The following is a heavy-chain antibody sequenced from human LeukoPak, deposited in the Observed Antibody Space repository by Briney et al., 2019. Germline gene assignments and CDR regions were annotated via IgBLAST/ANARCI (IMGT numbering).Heavy chain of an antibody. CDR3: ASRYCSSTSCYSNWNYALS. CDR1: GGTFSSYT. CDR2: IIPILGIA. D-gene: IGHD2-2*01. Sequence: SVKVSCKASGGTFSSYTISWVRQAPGQGLEWMGRIIPILGIANYAQKFQGRVTITADKSTSTAYMELSRLRSEDTAVYYCASRYCSSTSCYSNWNYALSWGQGTLVTVSS. V-gene: IGHV1-69*02. J-gene: IGHJ4*02.